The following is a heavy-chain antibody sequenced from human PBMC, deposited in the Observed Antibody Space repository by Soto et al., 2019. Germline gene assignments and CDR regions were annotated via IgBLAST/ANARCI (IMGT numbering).Heavy chain of an antibody. CDR3: ARDLGAARSYYYYGMAV. CDR1: GFTVSSNY. D-gene: IGHD6-6*01. Sequence: PGGSLRLSCAASGFTVSSNYMSWVRQAPGKGLEWVSVIYSGGSTYYADSVKGRFTISRDSSKNTLYLQMNSLRAEDTAVYYCARDLGAARSYYYYGMAVWGQGATVTVSS. V-gene: IGHV3-53*01. CDR2: IYSGGST. J-gene: IGHJ6*02.